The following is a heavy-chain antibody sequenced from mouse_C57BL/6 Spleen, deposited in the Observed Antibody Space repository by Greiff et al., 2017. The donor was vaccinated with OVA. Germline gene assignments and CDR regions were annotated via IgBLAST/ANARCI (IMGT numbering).Heavy chain of an antibody. V-gene: IGHV1-69*01. CDR2: IDPSDSYT. CDR1: GYTFTSYW. J-gene: IGHJ4*01. CDR3: ARRGRRAMDY. Sequence: QVQLQQPGAELVMPGASVKLSCKASGYTFTSYWMHWVKQRPGQGLEWIGEIDPSDSYTNYNQKFKGKATLTVDKSTSTDYMQLSSRTSEDAAVYYCARRGRRAMDYWGQGTSVTVSS.